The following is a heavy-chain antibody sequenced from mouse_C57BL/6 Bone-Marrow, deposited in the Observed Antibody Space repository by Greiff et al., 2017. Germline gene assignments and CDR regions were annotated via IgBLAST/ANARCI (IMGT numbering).Heavy chain of an antibody. V-gene: IGHV1-69*01. J-gene: IGHJ1*03. CDR3: ARPYGSSWYFDV. CDR2: IDPSDSYT. Sequence: QVQLQQPGAELVMPGASVKLSCKASGYTFTSYWMHWVKQRPGQGLEWIGEIDPSDSYTNYNQKFKGKSTLTVDKSSSTAYMQISSLTSEDSAVYYCARPYGSSWYFDVWGTGTTVTVSS. CDR1: GYTFTSYW. D-gene: IGHD1-1*01.